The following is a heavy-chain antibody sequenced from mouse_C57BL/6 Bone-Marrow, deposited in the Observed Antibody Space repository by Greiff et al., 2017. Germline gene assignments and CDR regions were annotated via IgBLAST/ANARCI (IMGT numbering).Heavy chain of an antibody. CDR1: GYSFTGYY. D-gene: IGHD2-4*01. CDR3: ARGPYDYDGDFDY. V-gene: IGHV1-42*01. Sequence: ESGPELVKPGASVKISCKASGYSFTGYYMNWVKQSPEKSLEWIGEINPSTGGTTYNQKFKAKATLTVDKSSSTAYMQLKSLTSEDSAVYYCARGPYDYDGDFDYWGQGTTLTVSS. J-gene: IGHJ2*01. CDR2: INPSTGGT.